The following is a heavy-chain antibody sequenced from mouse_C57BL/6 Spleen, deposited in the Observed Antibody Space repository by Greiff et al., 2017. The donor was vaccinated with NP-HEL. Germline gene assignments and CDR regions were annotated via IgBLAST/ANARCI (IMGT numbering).Heavy chain of an antibody. CDR2: IDPEDGET. V-gene: IGHV14-2*01. CDR3: ASGVITTVVADY. Sequence: VQLQQSGAELVKPGASVKLSCTASGFNIKDYYMHWVKQRTEQGLEWIGRIDPEDGETTYAPKFQGKATITADTSSNTAYLQLSSLTSEDTAVYYCASGVITTVVADYWGQGTTLTVSS. D-gene: IGHD1-1*01. J-gene: IGHJ2*01. CDR1: GFNIKDYY.